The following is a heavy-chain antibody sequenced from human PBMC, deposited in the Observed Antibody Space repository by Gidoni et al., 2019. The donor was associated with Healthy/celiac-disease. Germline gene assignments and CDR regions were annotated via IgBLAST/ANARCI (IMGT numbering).Heavy chain of an antibody. CDR1: GFTFRSYA. D-gene: IGHD6-13*01. V-gene: IGHV3-23*01. Sequence: EVQLLESGGCLVQPGVSLSLSCAASGFTFRSYAMSWVRQAPGKGLEWVSAMSGSGGSTYYADSEKGRFTISRDNSKNTLYLQMNSLRAEDTAVYYCAKVYRGIAEANGMDVWGQGTTVTVSS. CDR2: MSGSGGST. J-gene: IGHJ6*02. CDR3: AKVYRGIAEANGMDV.